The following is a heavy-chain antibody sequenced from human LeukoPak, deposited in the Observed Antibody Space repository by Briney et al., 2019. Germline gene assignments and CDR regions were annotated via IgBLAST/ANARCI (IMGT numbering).Heavy chain of an antibody. CDR1: GYTLSNFP. CDR3: AKDATGATLDY. V-gene: IGHV3-30*18. Sequence: GGFLRLSCAASGYTLSNFPMHWVRQAPGKGLDWVAVISYNGSNKYYADSVKGRFTISRDNSKNTLYLQMDSLRAEDTAVYYCAKDATGATLDYWGQGTLVTVSS. J-gene: IGHJ4*02. CDR2: ISYNGSNK. D-gene: IGHD1-14*01.